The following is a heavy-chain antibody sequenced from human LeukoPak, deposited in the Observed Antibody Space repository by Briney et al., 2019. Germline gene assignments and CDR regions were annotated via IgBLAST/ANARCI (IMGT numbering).Heavy chain of an antibody. Sequence: PGGSLRLSCAASGFIFTSYSMNWVRQAPGKGLEWLSYISSSSGTIYYADSVKGRFTISRDNAKNSLYLQMNSLRAEDTAVYYCARDTRSLMDVWGQGTTVTVSS. CDR2: ISSSSGTI. J-gene: IGHJ6*02. CDR1: GFIFTSYS. CDR3: ARDTRSLMDV. D-gene: IGHD3-16*02. V-gene: IGHV3-48*01.